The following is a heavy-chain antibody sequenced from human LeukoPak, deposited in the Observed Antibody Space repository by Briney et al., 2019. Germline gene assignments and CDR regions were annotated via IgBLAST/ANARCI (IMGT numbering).Heavy chain of an antibody. CDR1: GYTFTSYG. CDR2: ISAYNGNT. V-gene: IGHV1-18*01. J-gene: IGHJ6*02. D-gene: IGHD6-19*01. Sequence: ASVKVSCKAFGYTFTSYGISWVRQAPGQGLEWMGWISAYNGNTNYAQKLQGRVTMTTDTSTSTAYMERRSLRSDDTAVYYCARVQQWLVRSYYYYGMDVWGQGTTVTVSS. CDR3: ARVQQWLVRSYYYYGMDV.